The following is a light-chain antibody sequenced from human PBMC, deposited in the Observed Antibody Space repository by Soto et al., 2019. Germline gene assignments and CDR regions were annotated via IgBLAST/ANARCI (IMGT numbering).Light chain of an antibody. Sequence: EIVMTQSPATLSVSPGERATLSCRASQSVLSKLAWYQQKPGQAPRLLIYGAFTRATDIPGRFSGSGSGTEFTLTISSLQSEDFAVYYCQQYNNWAITFGQGTRLEIK. J-gene: IGKJ5*01. CDR3: QQYNNWAIT. CDR1: QSVLSK. V-gene: IGKV3-15*01. CDR2: GAF.